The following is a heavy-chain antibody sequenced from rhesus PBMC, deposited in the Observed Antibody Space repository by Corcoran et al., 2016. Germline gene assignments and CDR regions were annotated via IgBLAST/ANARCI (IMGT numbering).Heavy chain of an antibody. Sequence: QVTLKESGPALVTPTQTLTLTCTFSGFSIRTSGMGMAWLRQPPGTALEWLALIYWDDDKYYSTSLQSRLTISKDTSKNQVVLTMTNMDPVDTATYYCARSRYSGSYLYYFDYWGQGVLVTVSS. D-gene: IGHD3-16*01. J-gene: IGHJ4*01. V-gene: IGHV2-174*01. CDR2: IYWDDDK. CDR3: ARSRYSGSYLYYFDY. CDR1: GFSIRTSGMG.